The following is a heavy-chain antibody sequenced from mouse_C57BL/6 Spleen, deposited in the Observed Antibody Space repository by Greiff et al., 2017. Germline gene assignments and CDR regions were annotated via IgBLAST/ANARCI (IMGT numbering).Heavy chain of an antibody. CDR1: GYSFTDYN. Sequence: VQLKQSGPELVKPGASVKISCKASGYSFTDYNMNWVKQSNGKSLEWIGVINPNYGTTSYNQKFKGKATLTVDQSSSTAYMQLNSLTSEDSAVXYCARRIITVGGGAMESWGEGASVTASS. D-gene: IGHD1-1*01. V-gene: IGHV1-39*01. CDR3: ARRIITVGGGAMES. J-gene: IGHJ4*01. CDR2: INPNYGTT.